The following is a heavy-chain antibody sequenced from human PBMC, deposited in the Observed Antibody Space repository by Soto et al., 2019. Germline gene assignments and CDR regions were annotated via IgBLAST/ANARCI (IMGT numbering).Heavy chain of an antibody. CDR1: GGTISCGGYY. V-gene: IGHV4-31*03. CDR3: ARSVDP. Sequence: QVQLQESGPGLVKPSQPLSLPCSVSGGTISCGGYYWGWIRQHPGKGLEWIGYIYYSGSTYYNPPFKSRVTISVDTSKYQSSLKLSSVTAADTAVYYCARSVDPWGQGTLVTVSS. CDR2: IYYSGST. J-gene: IGHJ5*02.